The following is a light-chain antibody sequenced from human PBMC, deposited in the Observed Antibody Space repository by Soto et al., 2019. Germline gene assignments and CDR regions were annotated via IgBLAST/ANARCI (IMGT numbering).Light chain of an antibody. CDR1: SSDIGGYNY. V-gene: IGLV2-14*01. Sequence: QSALTQPASVSGSPGQSITISCTGTSSDIGGYNYVSWYQQHPGKAPKLIIYDVNNRPSGISNRFSGSKSGNTASLTISGLQAEDEADYYCSSYTSSNPIPFGGGTKLTVL. CDR2: DVN. J-gene: IGLJ2*01. CDR3: SSYTSSNPIP.